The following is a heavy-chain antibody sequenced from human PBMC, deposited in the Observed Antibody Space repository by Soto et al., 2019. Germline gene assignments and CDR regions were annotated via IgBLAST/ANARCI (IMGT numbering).Heavy chain of an antibody. CDR1: GGSISSYY. CDR2: IYYSGST. CDR3: ARAGDYDFWSGPNCFDP. D-gene: IGHD3-3*01. Sequence: SETLSLTCTVSGGSISSYYWSWIRQPPGKGLEWIGYIYYSGSTNYNPSLKSRVTISVDPSKNQFSLKLSSVTAADTAVYDCARAGDYDFWSGPNCFDPWGQGTRVTVS. V-gene: IGHV4-59*01. J-gene: IGHJ5*02.